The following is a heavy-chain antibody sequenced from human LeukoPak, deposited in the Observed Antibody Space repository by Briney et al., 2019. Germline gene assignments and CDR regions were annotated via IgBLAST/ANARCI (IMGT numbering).Heavy chain of an antibody. D-gene: IGHD5-18*01. CDR1: GFTFSSYG. CDR3: AKDSSGYTYGYGNY. J-gene: IGHJ4*02. CDR2: IRLDGSNK. Sequence: GGSLRLSCAGSGFTFSSYGMHWVRQAPGKGLEWVAFIRLDGSNKYYGDSVKGRFTISRDNSKNTLYLQMNSLRPEDKAVYYCAKDSSGYTYGYGNYWGQGTLVTVSS. V-gene: IGHV3-30*02.